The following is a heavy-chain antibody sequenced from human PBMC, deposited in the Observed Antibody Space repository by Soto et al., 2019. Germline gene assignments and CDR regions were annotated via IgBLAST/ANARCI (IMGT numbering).Heavy chain of an antibody. D-gene: IGHD4-17*01. V-gene: IGHV1-18*01. CDR3: SSGTTVGCPFDS. CDR2: ISAYNGNT. J-gene: IGHJ4*02. Sequence: QVQLVQSGAEVKKPGASVKVSCKASGYTFTNYGFIWLRQAPGQGREWMGWISAYNGNTNYAQKLRGRVTMTTDTSTSTVYMELRSLRSDDTAVYYCSSGTTVGCPFDSWGQGTLVTVSS. CDR1: GYTFTNYG.